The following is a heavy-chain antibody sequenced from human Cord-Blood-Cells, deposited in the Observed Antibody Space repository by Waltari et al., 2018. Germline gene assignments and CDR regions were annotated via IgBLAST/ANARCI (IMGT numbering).Heavy chain of an antibody. V-gene: IGHV3-30*02. Sequence: QVQLVESGGGVVQPGGSLRLSCAASGFTFSSYGMHWVRQAPGKGLEWVAFIRYDGSKKYYADSVKGRFTISRDNSKNTLYLQMNSLSAEATAVYYCSKEMAYCSSTSCYTAFDYWGQGTLVTVSS. D-gene: IGHD2-2*02. CDR2: IRYDGSKK. CDR3: SKEMAYCSSTSCYTAFDY. J-gene: IGHJ4*02. CDR1: GFTFSSYG.